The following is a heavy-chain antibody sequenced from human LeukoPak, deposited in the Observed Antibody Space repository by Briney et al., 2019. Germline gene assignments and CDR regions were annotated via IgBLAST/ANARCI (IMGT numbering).Heavy chain of an antibody. V-gene: IGHV4-34*01. CDR2: INHSGST. CDR1: GGSFSGYY. CDR3: QKTSYDILTGLLGYYYMDV. D-gene: IGHD3-9*01. Sequence: SETLSLTCAVYGGSFSGYYWSWIRQPPGKGLDSIGEINHSGSTNYNPSLKSRVTISVDTSKNQFSLKLSSVTAADTVVYYRQKTSYDILTGLLGYYYMDVWGKGTTVTISS. J-gene: IGHJ6*03.